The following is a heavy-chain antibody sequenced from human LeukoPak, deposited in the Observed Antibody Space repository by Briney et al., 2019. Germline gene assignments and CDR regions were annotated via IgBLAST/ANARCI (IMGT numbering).Heavy chain of an antibody. CDR3: AKYFPRFDDYSRWANEYYFDY. V-gene: IGHV3-23*01. CDR2: ISGSGGST. D-gene: IGHD4-11*01. Sequence: GGSLRLSCAASGFTFSSYAMSWVHQAPGKGLEWVSVISGSGGSTYYADSVKGRFTISRDNSKNTLYLQMNSLRAEDTAVYYCAKYFPRFDDYSRWANEYYFDYWGQGTLVTVSS. J-gene: IGHJ4*02. CDR1: GFTFSSYA.